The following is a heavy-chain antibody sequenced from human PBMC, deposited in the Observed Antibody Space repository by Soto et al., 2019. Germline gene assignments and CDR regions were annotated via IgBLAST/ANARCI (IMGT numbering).Heavy chain of an antibody. J-gene: IGHJ5*01. CDR1: GFTFSRDG. CDR2: ISSSTSYV. CDR3: ARDPSEGRVGNWFES. D-gene: IGHD2-2*01. Sequence: LRLSCAASGFTFSRDGMNWLRQAPGKGLEWVASISSSTSYVYYADSVKGRFSTSRDNAKNILYLEMYGLRTEDTAVYYCARDPSEGRVGNWFESWGQGTLVTVSS. V-gene: IGHV3-21*06.